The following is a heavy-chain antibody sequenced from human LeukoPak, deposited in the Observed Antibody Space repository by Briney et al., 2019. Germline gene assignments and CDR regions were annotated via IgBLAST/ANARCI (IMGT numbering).Heavy chain of an antibody. V-gene: IGHV3-11*05. CDR1: GFTFSDYY. J-gene: IGHJ4*02. CDR2: ISSSSSYT. CDR3: TRGPTSVRGVSDF. Sequence: GGSLRLSCAASGFTFSDYYMSWIRQAPGKGLEWVSYISSSSSYTNYADSVKSRFTISRDNAKNSLYLQMNSLRAEDTAVYYCTRGPTSVRGVSDFWGQGALVTVSA. D-gene: IGHD3-10*01.